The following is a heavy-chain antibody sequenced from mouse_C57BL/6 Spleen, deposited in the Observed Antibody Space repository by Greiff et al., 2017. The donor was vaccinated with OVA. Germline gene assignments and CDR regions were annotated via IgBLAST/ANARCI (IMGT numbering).Heavy chain of an antibody. CDR2: IDPEDGDT. CDR1: GFNIKDYY. Sequence: VQLQQSGAELVRPGASVKLSCTASGFNIKDYYMHWVKQRPEQGLEWIGRIDPEDGDTEYAPKFQGKATMTADTSSNTAYLQLSSLTSEDTAVYYCTRWLLRLYYFGYWGQGTTLTVSS. CDR3: TRWLLRLYYFGY. J-gene: IGHJ2*01. V-gene: IGHV14-1*01. D-gene: IGHD2-3*01.